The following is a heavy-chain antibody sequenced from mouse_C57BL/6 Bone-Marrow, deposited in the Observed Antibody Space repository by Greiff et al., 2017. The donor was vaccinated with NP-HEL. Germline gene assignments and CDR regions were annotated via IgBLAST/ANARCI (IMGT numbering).Heavy chain of an antibody. J-gene: IGHJ4*01. Sequence: QVQLQQPGAELVMPGASVKLSCKASGYTFTSYWMHWVKQRPGQGLEWIGEIDPSDSYTNSNQKFKGKSTLTVDTSSSTAYMQLSSLTSEDSAVYYCERGGWLPYFYDAMDDWDQGTSVTVSA. CDR3: ERGGWLPYFYDAMDD. CDR1: GYTFTSYW. V-gene: IGHV1-69*01. D-gene: IGHD2-2*01. CDR2: IDPSDSYT.